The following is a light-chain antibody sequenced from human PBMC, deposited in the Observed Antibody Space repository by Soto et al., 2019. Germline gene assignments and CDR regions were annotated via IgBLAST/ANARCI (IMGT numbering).Light chain of an antibody. V-gene: IGLV2-14*01. CDR1: SSDVGGYNY. CDR3: SSYTSSSTAPYV. Sequence: QSVLTQPASVSGSPGQSITISCTGTSSDVGGYNYVSWYQQHPGKAPKLMIYDVSNRPSGVSNRFSGSKSGNTASLTISGLQAEDDADYYCSSYTSSSTAPYVFGTGTKLTVL. CDR2: DVS. J-gene: IGLJ1*01.